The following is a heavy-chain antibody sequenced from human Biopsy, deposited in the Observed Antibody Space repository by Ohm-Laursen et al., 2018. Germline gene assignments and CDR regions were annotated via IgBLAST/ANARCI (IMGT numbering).Heavy chain of an antibody. CDR2: NIPILGTG. V-gene: IGHV1-69*06. Sequence: SSVKVSCKAPGGTFSNYGVNWVRQAPGQGLEWLGGNIPILGTGNYAQKFQDRVTVAADTSTSTATMELRSPRSDDTAVYYCATKLTGYFHHWGQGTLVIVSS. CDR3: ATKLTGYFHH. D-gene: IGHD3-9*01. J-gene: IGHJ1*01. CDR1: GGTFSNYG.